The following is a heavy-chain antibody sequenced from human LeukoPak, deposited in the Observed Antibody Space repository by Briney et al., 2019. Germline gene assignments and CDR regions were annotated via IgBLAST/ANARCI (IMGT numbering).Heavy chain of an antibody. CDR2: INHSGST. D-gene: IGHD2-2*01. V-gene: IGHV4-34*01. J-gene: IGHJ5*02. CDR1: GGSFSGYY. CDR3: ARDGSCSSTSCPNWFDP. Sequence: SETLSLTCAVYGGSFSGYYWSWIRQPPGKGLEWIGEINHSGSTNYNPSLKSRVTISVDTSKNQFSLKLSSVTAADTAVYYCARDGSCSSTSCPNWFDPWGRGTLVTVSS.